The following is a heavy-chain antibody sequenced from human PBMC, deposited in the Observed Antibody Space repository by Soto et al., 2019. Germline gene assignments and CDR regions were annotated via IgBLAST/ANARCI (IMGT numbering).Heavy chain of an antibody. CDR2: ISYDGSNK. CDR3: ARDKREQWLSTFDY. V-gene: IGHV3-30-3*01. D-gene: IGHD6-19*01. J-gene: IGHJ4*02. CDR1: GFTFSSYA. Sequence: QVQLVESGGGVVQPGRSLRLSCAASGFTFSSYAMHWVRQAPGKGLEWVVVISYDGSNKYYADSVKGRFTISRDNSKNTLNLQMNSLRAEDTAVYYCARDKREQWLSTFDYWGQGTLVTVSS.